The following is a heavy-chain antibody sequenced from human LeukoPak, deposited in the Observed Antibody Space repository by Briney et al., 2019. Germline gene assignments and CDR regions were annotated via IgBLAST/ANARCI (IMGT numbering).Heavy chain of an antibody. CDR3: ARDGGGPLYYYYYMDV. V-gene: IGHV1-2*02. CDR2: INPNSGGT. J-gene: IGHJ6*03. Sequence: ASVKVSCKASGGTFSSYAISWVRQAPGQGLEWMGWINPNSGGTNYAQKFQGRVTMTRDTSISTAYMELSRLRSDDTAVYYCARDGGGPLYYYYYMDVWGKGTTVTVSS. D-gene: IGHD2-15*01. CDR1: GGTFSSYA.